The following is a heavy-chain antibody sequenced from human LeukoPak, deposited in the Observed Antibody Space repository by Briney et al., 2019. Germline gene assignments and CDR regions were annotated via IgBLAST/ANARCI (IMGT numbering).Heavy chain of an antibody. D-gene: IGHD3-10*01. Sequence: GGSLRLSCAASGFTFNSYGMHWVRRAPGKGLEWVAVISYDGSNKYYADSVKGRFTVSRDNSKNTLYLQMNSLRDEDTAVYYCARDAGPRDYGSGSYLGYWGQGTLVTVSS. CDR3: ARDAGPRDYGSGSYLGY. CDR1: GFTFNSYG. CDR2: ISYDGSNK. J-gene: IGHJ4*02. V-gene: IGHV3-30*03.